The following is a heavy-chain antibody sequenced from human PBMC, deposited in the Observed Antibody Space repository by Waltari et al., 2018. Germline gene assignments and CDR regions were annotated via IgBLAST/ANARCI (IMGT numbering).Heavy chain of an antibody. J-gene: IGHJ4*02. CDR1: GYIFSTYG. V-gene: IGHV1-18*01. D-gene: IGHD6-13*01. CDR2: ICSYSGNT. Sequence: QLVQSGAEVKKPGASVKVSCKASGYIFSTYGIPWVRMAPGQGLEWGGWICSYSGNTKYEQSRQGRVTLTTDTSTTTANMEIRSLRSDDTAIYYCARDDADSSNFGGFWGQGTLVTVSS. CDR3: ARDDADSSNFGGF.